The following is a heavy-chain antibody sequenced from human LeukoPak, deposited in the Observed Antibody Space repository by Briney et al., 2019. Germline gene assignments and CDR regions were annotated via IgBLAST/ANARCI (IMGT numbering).Heavy chain of an antibody. Sequence: SETLSLTCTVSGGSISSYYWSWIRQPPGKGLEWIGYIYYSGSTNYNPSLKSRVTTSVDTSKNQFSLKLSSVTAADTAVYYCARVTEDSSSWYGYYYYGMDVWGQGTTVTVSS. CDR1: GGSISSYY. J-gene: IGHJ6*02. CDR3: ARVTEDSSSWYGYYYYGMDV. CDR2: IYYSGST. V-gene: IGHV4-59*01. D-gene: IGHD6-13*01.